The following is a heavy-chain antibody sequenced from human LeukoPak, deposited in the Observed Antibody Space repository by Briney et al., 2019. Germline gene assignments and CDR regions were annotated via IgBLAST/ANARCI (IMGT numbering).Heavy chain of an antibody. CDR1: GETFNGFY. J-gene: IGHJ5*02. D-gene: IGHD6-13*01. CDR3: AKGAGPGKVDWFDP. Sequence: ETLSLTCAVYGETFNGFYWSWIRQPPGKGLEWIASITGGGNSVFYAESVKGRFTFARDNSKNTLFLHMGSLRAEDTAVYYCAKGAGPGKVDWFDPWGQGTQVTVSS. V-gene: IGHV3-23*01. CDR2: ITGGGNSV.